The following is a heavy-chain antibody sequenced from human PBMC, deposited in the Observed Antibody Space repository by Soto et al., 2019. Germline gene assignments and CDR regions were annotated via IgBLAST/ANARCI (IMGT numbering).Heavy chain of an antibody. Sequence: NPGGSLRLSCAASGFTFSDYYMSWIRQAPGKGLEWVSYISSSSSYTNYADSVKGRFTISRDNAKNSLYLQMNSLRAEDTAVYYCARDVGSGRFGESEDVWGQGTTVTVSS. CDR2: ISSSSSYT. J-gene: IGHJ6*02. CDR3: ARDVGSGRFGESEDV. D-gene: IGHD3-10*01. CDR1: GFTFSDYY. V-gene: IGHV3-11*06.